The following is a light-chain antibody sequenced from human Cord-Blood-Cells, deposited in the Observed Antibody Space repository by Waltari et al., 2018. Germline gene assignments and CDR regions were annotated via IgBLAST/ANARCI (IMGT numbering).Light chain of an antibody. CDR1: SSDVGGYNY. J-gene: IGLJ3*02. V-gene: IGLV2-14*01. Sequence: QSALTQPASVSGSPGQSITISCTGTSSDVGGYNYVSWYQQHPGKAPKLMIYDVSNRPSGVSNRFSASTSGNTASLTISGLQAEEEADYYCSSYTSSSTVFGGGTKLTVL. CDR2: DVS. CDR3: SSYTSSSTV.